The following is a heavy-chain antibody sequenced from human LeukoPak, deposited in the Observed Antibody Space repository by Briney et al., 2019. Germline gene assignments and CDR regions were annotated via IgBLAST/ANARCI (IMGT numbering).Heavy chain of an antibody. J-gene: IGHJ4*02. V-gene: IGHV3-23*01. CDR1: GFTFSSYA. CDR3: AKDVRRFDY. CDR2: ISGSGTI. Sequence: GGSLRLSCAASGFTFSSYAMSWVRQAPGKGLEWVSAISGSGTIYYADSVKGRFTISRDNSKNTLYLQMSSLRAEDTALYYCAKDVRRFDYWGQGTLVTVSS.